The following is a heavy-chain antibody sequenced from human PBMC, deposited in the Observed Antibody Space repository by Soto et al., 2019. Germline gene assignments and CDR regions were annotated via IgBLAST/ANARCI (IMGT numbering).Heavy chain of an antibody. CDR3: ARAPLHWNYALALKYYGMDV. CDR1: GDSVSSNSAA. Sequence: SQTLSLPCAISGDSVSSNSAAWNWIRQSPSRGLEWLGRTYYRSKWYNDYAVSVKSRITINPDTSKNQFSLQLNSVTPEDTAVYYCARAPLHWNYALALKYYGMDVWGQGTTVTVSS. J-gene: IGHJ6*02. D-gene: IGHD1-7*01. V-gene: IGHV6-1*01. CDR2: TYYRSKWYN.